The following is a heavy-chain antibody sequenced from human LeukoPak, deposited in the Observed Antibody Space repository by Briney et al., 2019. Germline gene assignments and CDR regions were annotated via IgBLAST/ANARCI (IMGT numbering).Heavy chain of an antibody. V-gene: IGHV3-23*01. Sequence: PGGSLRLSCAASGFTFSNYAMSWVRQAPGKGLEWVSAITFSGANTYYADSVKGRFTISRDNSKSTLYLQMNSLKAEDTAIYYCAKDPPITIFGVEISDFWGQGTLVTVSS. CDR2: ITFSGANT. J-gene: IGHJ4*02. D-gene: IGHD3-3*01. CDR1: GFTFSNYA. CDR3: AKDPPITIFGVEISDF.